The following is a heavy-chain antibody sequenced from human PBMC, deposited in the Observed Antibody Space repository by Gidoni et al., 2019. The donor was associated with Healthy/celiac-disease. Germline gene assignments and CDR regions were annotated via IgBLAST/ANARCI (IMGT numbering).Heavy chain of an antibody. CDR1: GWSFSCYY. V-gene: IGHV4-34*01. Sequence: QVQLQQWVAGLLKPSETLSITSSVYGWSFSCYYWNWISQPPGKGLEWIGEINHSGPTNYNPALKSRVTISVDTSKNQFSLKLSSLTAADTSVYYCARDRYYYDFWSGPTPADWFDPWGQGTLVTVSS. D-gene: IGHD3-3*01. J-gene: IGHJ5*02. CDR2: INHSGPT. CDR3: ARDRYYYDFWSGPTPADWFDP.